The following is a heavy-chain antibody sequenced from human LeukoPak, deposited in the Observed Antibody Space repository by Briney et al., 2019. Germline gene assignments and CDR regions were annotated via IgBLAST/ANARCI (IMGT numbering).Heavy chain of an antibody. CDR1: GGSIRSYY. J-gene: IGHJ4*02. Sequence: NPSETLSLTCSVSGGSIRSYYWSWIRQPPGKGLEWIGYIDYSGSTNYNPSLKSRVTMSVDTSTNQFSLKLSSVTAADTAVYYCARDRYGGFGQWGQGTLVTVSS. CDR2: IDYSGST. CDR3: ARDRYGGFGQ. V-gene: IGHV4-59*01. D-gene: IGHD4-23*01.